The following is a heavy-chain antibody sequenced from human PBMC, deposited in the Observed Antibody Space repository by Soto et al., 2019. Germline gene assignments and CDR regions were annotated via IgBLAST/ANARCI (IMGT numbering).Heavy chain of an antibody. D-gene: IGHD6-13*01. V-gene: IGHV3-23*01. J-gene: IGHJ4*02. CDR3: GKDPWGQQLLPPDY. CDR2: IRDTGDTT. Sequence: PGGSLRLSCAASGFTFSSYAMSWVRQTPGKGLEWVSAIRDTGDTTYYADSVRGRFTISRDNSKSTLYLQMNYLRAEDTAVYYCGKDPWGQQLLPPDYWGQGTLVTVSS. CDR1: GFTFSSYA.